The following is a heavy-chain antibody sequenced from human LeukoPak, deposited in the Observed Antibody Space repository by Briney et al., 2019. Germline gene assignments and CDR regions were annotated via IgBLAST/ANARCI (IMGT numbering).Heavy chain of an antibody. Sequence: GGSLRLSCAASGFTFSSYAMHWVRQAPGKGLEWVAVISYDGSNKYYADSVKGRFTISRDNSKNTLYLQMNSLRAEDTAVYYCVAQPTADSSGCYYFDYWGQGTLVTVSS. V-gene: IGHV3-30*04. CDR1: GFTFSSYA. D-gene: IGHD3-22*01. CDR3: VAQPTADSSGCYYFDY. J-gene: IGHJ4*02. CDR2: ISYDGSNK.